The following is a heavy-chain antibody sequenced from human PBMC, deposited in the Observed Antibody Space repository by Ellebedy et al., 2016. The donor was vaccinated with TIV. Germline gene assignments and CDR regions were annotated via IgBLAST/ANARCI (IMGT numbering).Heavy chain of an antibody. Sequence: PGGSLRLSCAASGITYSPYWMHWVRQDPGQGLVWVARINDDGTNTNYADSVKGRFTISRDSAKNTLYLQMNSLTADDAAVYYCAGGNSGFARDWGQGTLVTVSS. CDR3: AGGNSGFARD. V-gene: IGHV3-74*01. CDR2: INDDGTNT. D-gene: IGHD5-12*01. J-gene: IGHJ4*02. CDR1: GITYSPYW.